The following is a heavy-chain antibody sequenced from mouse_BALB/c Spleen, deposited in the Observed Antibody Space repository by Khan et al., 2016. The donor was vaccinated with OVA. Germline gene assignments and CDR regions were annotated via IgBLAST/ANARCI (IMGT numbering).Heavy chain of an antibody. V-gene: IGHV5-6*01. Sequence: EVELVESGGDLVKPGGSLKLSCAASGFIFSSYSMSWVRQTPDKRLAWVATISSGGDYTYYPDSVTGRFTISRDVAKNTLYLQMSSLKSEDTAMYYGASHLTGSFAYWGQGTLVTVSA. CDR3: ASHLTGSFAY. CDR1: GFIFSSYS. J-gene: IGHJ3*01. CDR2: ISSGGDYT. D-gene: IGHD4-1*01.